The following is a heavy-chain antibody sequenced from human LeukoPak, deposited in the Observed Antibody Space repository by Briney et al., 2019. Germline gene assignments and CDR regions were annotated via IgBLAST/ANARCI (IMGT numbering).Heavy chain of an antibody. D-gene: IGHD3-3*01. CDR2: MHYSGST. CDR3: ARGSGYYDFWSGLSEYYFDY. Sequence: SETLSLTCTVSGGSISSRDYYWAWIRQPPGKGLEWIGSMHYSGSTYYNPSLKSRVTISVDKSKNQFSLKLSSVTAADTAVYYCARGSGYYDFWSGLSEYYFDYWGQGTLVTVSS. J-gene: IGHJ4*02. V-gene: IGHV4-39*07. CDR1: GGSISSRDYY.